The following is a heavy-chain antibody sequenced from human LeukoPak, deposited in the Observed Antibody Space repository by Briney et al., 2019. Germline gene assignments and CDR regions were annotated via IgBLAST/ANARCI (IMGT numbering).Heavy chain of an antibody. CDR1: GFTVSRNY. D-gene: IGHD2-8*01. Sequence: GGSLRLSCAASGFTVSRNYMSWVRQAPGKGLECVSLIYSGDNTYYTDSVKGRFTISRDNSKNTLYLQMNSLRAEDTAVYYCARDRIGYCTNGVCYGSYYFDYWGQGTLVTVSS. J-gene: IGHJ4*02. CDR2: IYSGDNT. V-gene: IGHV3-66*01. CDR3: ARDRIGYCTNGVCYGSYYFDY.